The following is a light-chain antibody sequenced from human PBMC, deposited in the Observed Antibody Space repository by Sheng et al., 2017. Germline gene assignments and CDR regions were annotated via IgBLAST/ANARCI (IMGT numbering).Light chain of an antibody. V-gene: IGKV2-28*01. J-gene: IGKJ5*01. CDR2: LGS. CDR1: QSLLHSNGYNY. CDR3: QQTYSTLSIT. Sequence: DIVMTQSPLSLPVTPGEPASISCRSSQSLLHSNGYNYLDWYLQKPGQSPQLLIYLGSNRASGVPDRFSGSGSGTDFTLTISSLQPEDFATYYCQQTYSTLSITFGQGTRLEIK.